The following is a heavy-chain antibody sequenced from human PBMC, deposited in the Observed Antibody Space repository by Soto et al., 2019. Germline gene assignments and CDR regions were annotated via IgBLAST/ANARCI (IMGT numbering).Heavy chain of an antibody. CDR3: ARRKMNPPRFDY. J-gene: IGHJ4*02. CDR2: FYYSGST. V-gene: IGHV4-39*01. CDR1: GGSISSSSYY. Sequence: SETLSLTCTVSGGSISSSSYYWGWIRQPPGKGLEWIGSFYYSGSTYYNPSLKSRVTISVDTSKNQFSLKLGSVTAADTAVYYCARRKMNPPRFDYWGQGTLVTVSS.